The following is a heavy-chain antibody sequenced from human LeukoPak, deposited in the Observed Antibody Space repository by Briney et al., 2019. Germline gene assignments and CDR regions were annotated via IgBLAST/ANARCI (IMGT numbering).Heavy chain of an antibody. J-gene: IGHJ4*02. Sequence: SETLSLTCAVSGASISGSNYYWGWIRQPPGKGLEWIGNIYYSGSTNYNPSLKSRVTISVDTSKNQFSLKLSSVTAADTAVYYCARQGYGGNSVDYWGQGTLVTVSS. D-gene: IGHD4-23*01. CDR2: IYYSGST. CDR1: GASISGSNYY. CDR3: ARQGYGGNSVDY. V-gene: IGHV4-39*01.